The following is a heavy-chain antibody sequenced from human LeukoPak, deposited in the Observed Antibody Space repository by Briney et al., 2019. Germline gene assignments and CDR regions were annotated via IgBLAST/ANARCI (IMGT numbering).Heavy chain of an antibody. CDR1: GFTFSSYW. Sequence: GGSLRLSCAASGFTFSSYWMHWVRQAPGKGLVGVSRINSDGSSTSYADSVKGRFTISRDNAKNTLYLQMNSLRAEDTAVYYCARSSSWFDAFDIWGQGTMVTVSS. D-gene: IGHD6-13*01. CDR2: INSDGSST. V-gene: IGHV3-74*01. J-gene: IGHJ3*02. CDR3: ARSSSWFDAFDI.